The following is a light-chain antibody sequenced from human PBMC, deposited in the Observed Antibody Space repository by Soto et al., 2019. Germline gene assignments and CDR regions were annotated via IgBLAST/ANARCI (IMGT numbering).Light chain of an antibody. CDR1: QSISTY. CDR2: PAS. V-gene: IGKV1-39*01. CDR3: QQSYSTPGT. J-gene: IGKJ1*01. Sequence: DIQMTQSPSSLSASVGDRVTITCRASQSISTYLNWYQQKPGKAPKLLIYPASSLQSGFPSRFNGSGSGTDFTHTISSLQPEDFATYYCQQSYSTPGTFGRGTKVEIK.